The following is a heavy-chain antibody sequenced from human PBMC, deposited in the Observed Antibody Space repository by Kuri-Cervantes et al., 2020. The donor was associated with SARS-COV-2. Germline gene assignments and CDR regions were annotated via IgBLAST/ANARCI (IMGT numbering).Heavy chain of an antibody. CDR1: GGSISSYY. D-gene: IGHD6-19*01. CDR2: IYYSGST. CDR3: ARTAIAVTGTVDY. Sequence: ESLKISCTVSGGSISSYYWSWIRQPPGKGLEWIGYIYYSGSTNYNPSLKSRVTISVDTSKNQFSLKLSSVTAADTAVYYCARTAIAVTGTVDYWGQGTLVTVSS. J-gene: IGHJ4*02. V-gene: IGHV4-59*08.